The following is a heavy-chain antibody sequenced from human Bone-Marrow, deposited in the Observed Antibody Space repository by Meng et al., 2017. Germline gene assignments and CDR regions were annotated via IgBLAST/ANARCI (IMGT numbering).Heavy chain of an antibody. V-gene: IGHV1-2*06. CDR1: GYTFTGYY. CDR3: ARVSVRGVIRWFDP. J-gene: IGHJ5*02. Sequence: QGPWVHSGAEVNNPGSSGNVSCKASGYTFTGYYMDWVRQAPGKGLEWMGRINPNSGGTNYAQKFQGRVTMTRDTSISTAYMELSRLRSDDTAVYYCARVSVRGVIRWFDPWGQGTLVTVSS. D-gene: IGHD3-10*01. CDR2: INPNSGGT.